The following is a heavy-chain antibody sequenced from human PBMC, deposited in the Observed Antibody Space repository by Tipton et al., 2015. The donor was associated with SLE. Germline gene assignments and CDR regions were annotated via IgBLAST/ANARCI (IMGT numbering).Heavy chain of an antibody. V-gene: IGHV3-23*03. D-gene: IGHD3-3*01. Sequence: SLRLSCAASGFIFSSYAMSWVRQAPGKGLEWVSVIYSGGSSTYYADSVKGRFTISRDNSKNTLYLQMNSLRAEDTAVYYCAKADGAGRFLEWFPSYAFDIWGQGTMVTVSS. CDR3: AKADGAGRFLEWFPSYAFDI. CDR2: IYSGGSST. CDR1: GFIFSSYA. J-gene: IGHJ3*02.